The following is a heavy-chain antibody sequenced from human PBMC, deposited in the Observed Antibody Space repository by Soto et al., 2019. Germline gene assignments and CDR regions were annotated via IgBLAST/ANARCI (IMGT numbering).Heavy chain of an antibody. CDR2: IWYDGSNK. D-gene: IGHD1-26*01. CDR3: ATDGRVYGMDV. V-gene: IGHV3-33*08. Sequence: GGSLRLSCAASGFTFSSYSMNWVRQAPGKGLEWVAVIWYDGSNKYYADSVKGRFTISRDNSKNTLYLQMNSLRAEDTAVCYCATDGRVYGMDVWGQGTTVTVSS. CDR1: GFTFSSYS. J-gene: IGHJ6*02.